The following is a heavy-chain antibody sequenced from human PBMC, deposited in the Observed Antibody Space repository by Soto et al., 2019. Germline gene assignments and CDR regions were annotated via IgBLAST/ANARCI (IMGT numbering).Heavy chain of an antibody. J-gene: IGHJ6*02. D-gene: IGHD3-16*02. CDR3: ARGGYTPGSHYYYGMHV. CDR1: GYTAISNA. Sequence: ASAKVSCKAYGYTAISNAMHWVHQAHGKRLEGIRWINTVNGKKKDSQKCQGRVTINRYTSASTVYMELSGRISDDTAVYYCARGGYTPGSHYYYGMHVWG. CDR2: INTVNGKK. V-gene: IGHV1-3*04.